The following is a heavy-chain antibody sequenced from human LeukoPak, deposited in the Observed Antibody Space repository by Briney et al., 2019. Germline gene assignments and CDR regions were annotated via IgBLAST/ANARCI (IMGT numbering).Heavy chain of an antibody. CDR2: TGWNSGSI. V-gene: IGHV3-9*01. CDR3: AKEEGGYYLDY. D-gene: IGHD3-22*01. J-gene: IGHJ4*02. Sequence: PGRSLRLSCAASGFTFDDYAMHWVRQAPGKGLEWVSGTGWNSGSIGYADSVKGRFTISRDNAKNSLYLQMNSLRAEDTALYYCAKEEGGYYLDYWGQGTLVTVSS. CDR1: GFTFDDYA.